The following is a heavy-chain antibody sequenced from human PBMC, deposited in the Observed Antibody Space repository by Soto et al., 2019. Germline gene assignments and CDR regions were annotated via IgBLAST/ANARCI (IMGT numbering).Heavy chain of an antibody. D-gene: IGHD3-3*01. CDR2: ISYDGSNK. CDR3: ANDRGVSCVGVVLGWMDV. Sequence: QVQLVESGGGVVQPGRSLRLSCAASGFTFSSYGMHWVRQAPGTGLEWVAVISYDGSNKYYADSVKGRFTISRDNSENTLDQQINHLRAQHTDVYYAANDRGVSCVGVVLGWMDVWGQGTMVTVSS. CDR1: GFTFSSYG. V-gene: IGHV3-30*18. J-gene: IGHJ6*02.